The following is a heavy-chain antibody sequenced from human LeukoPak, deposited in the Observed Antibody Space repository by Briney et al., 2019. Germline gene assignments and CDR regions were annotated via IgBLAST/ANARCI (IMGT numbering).Heavy chain of an antibody. J-gene: IGHJ4*02. CDR1: GFTFDDYG. Sequence: GGSLRLSCAASGFTFDDYGMSWVRQAPGKGLEWVSGINWNGGSTGYADSVKGRSTISRDNAKNSLYLQMNSLRAEDTALYYCARDVYSGSFDYWGQGTLVTVSS. CDR2: INWNGGST. V-gene: IGHV3-20*04. CDR3: ARDVYSGSFDY. D-gene: IGHD1-26*01.